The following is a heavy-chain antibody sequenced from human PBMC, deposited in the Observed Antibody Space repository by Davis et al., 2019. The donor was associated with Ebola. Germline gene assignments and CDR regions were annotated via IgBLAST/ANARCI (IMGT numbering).Heavy chain of an antibody. D-gene: IGHD3-16*01. J-gene: IGHJ6*02. CDR2: TYYSSKWYN. Sequence: HSQTLSLTCAISGDSVSSGGWNWIRQSPSRGLEWLGRTYYSSKWYNDYAVSVKSRITISPDTSKNQFSLQLNSVTPEDTAVYYCVRGWGRTGLDVWGQGTTVTVSS. CDR1: GDSVSSGG. CDR3: VRGWGRTGLDV. V-gene: IGHV6-1*01.